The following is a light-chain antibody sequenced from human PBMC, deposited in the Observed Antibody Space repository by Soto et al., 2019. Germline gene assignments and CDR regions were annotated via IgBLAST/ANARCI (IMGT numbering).Light chain of an antibody. J-gene: IGKJ2*01. V-gene: IGKV1-39*01. CDR3: QQSFSMFRT. Sequence: DIQMTQSPSSLSASVGDRVTITCRASQSISGFLNWFQQKPGRAPKLLIYAASTLESGVPSRFSGSGSGTDFALTISSLQPEDFATYYCQQSFSMFRTFXQGTKADIK. CDR1: QSISGF. CDR2: AAS.